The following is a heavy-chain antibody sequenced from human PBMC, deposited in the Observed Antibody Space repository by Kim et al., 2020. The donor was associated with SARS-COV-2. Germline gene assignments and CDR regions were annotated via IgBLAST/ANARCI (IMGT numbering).Heavy chain of an antibody. CDR3: ARVRLLWFGDPPCGMDV. CDR1: GYTFTSYD. V-gene: IGHV1-8*01. Sequence: ASVKVSCKASGYTFTSYDINWVRQATGQGLEWMGWMNPNSGNTGYAQKFQGRVTMTRNTSISTAYMELSSLRSEDTAVYYCARVRLLWFGDPPCGMDVWGQGTTVTVSS. CDR2: MNPNSGNT. D-gene: IGHD3-10*01. J-gene: IGHJ6*02.